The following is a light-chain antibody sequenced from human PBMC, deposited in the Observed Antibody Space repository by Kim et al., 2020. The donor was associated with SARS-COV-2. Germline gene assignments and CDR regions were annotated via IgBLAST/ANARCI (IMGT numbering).Light chain of an antibody. Sequence: QSVLTQPPSVSAAPGQKVTISCSGSSSNIGNNYVSRYQQLPGTAPKLLIYDNNKRPSGIPDRFSGSKSGTSATLGITGLQTGDEADYYCGTWDSSLSAGVFGGGTELTFL. CDR2: DNN. J-gene: IGLJ3*02. CDR3: GTWDSSLSAGV. V-gene: IGLV1-51*01. CDR1: SSNIGNNY.